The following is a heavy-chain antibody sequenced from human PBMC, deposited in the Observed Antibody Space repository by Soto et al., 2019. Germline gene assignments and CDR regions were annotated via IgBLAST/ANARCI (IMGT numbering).Heavy chain of an antibody. Sequence: GGSLRLTCAASGFIFGSKFRYWVRQAAGKGLVWVSRINPDGRSTAYADSVKGGFTISRENAKNTLYLQMNSMRAEDTAMYYCASYNCSSPTDYWGPGTLVTVS. D-gene: IGHD1-20*01. J-gene: IGHJ4*02. CDR2: INPDGRST. V-gene: IGHV3-74*01. CDR3: ASYNCSSPTDY. CDR1: GFIFGSKF.